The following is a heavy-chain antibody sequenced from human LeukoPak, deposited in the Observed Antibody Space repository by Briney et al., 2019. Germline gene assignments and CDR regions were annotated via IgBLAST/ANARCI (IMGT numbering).Heavy chain of an antibody. Sequence: SETPSLTCTVSGVSTSSGDYYWSWIRQPPGKGLEWIGYIYYSGSTYYNPSLKSRVTISVDRSKNQFSLKLSSVTAADTAVYYCARVEDFSMDVWGQGTTVTVSS. J-gene: IGHJ6*02. CDR2: IYYSGST. V-gene: IGHV4-30-4*01. CDR1: GVSTSSGDYY. CDR3: ARVEDFSMDV.